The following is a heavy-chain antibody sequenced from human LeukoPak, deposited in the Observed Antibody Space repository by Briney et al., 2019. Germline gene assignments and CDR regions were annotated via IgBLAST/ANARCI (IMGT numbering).Heavy chain of an antibody. CDR2: ISYDGSNK. CDR1: GFTFSSYT. V-gene: IGHV3-30-3*01. J-gene: IGHJ4*02. Sequence: GGSLRLSCAASGFTFSSYTMHWVRQAPGKGLEWVAVISYDGSNKYYADSVKGRFTISRDNSKNTLYLQMDSLRAEDTAVYYCARDSSGPGYWGQGTLVTVFS. CDR3: ARDSSGPGY. D-gene: IGHD6-19*01.